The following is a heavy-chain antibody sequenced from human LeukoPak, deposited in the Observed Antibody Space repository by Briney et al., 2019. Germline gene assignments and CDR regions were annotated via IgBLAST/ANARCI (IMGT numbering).Heavy chain of an antibody. CDR3: ARVSSSWYGHDAFDI. Sequence: GGSLRLSCAASGFTFSDYYMSWIRQAPGKGLEWVSYISSGGSTIYYADSVKGRFTISRDNAKNSLSLQMNSLRAEDTAVYYCARVSSSWYGHDAFDIWGQGTMVTVSS. CDR2: ISSGGSTI. CDR1: GFTFSDYY. D-gene: IGHD6-13*01. J-gene: IGHJ3*02. V-gene: IGHV3-11*04.